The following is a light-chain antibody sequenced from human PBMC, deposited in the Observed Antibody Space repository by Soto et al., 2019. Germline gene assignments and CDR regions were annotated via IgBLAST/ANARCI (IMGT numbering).Light chain of an antibody. V-gene: IGLV2-14*01. J-gene: IGLJ1*01. CDR2: EVS. CDR3: NSYTISSAPFV. CDR1: TITFGGYNY. Sequence: QSALPQPPSVFGPPGQWFTIPCPGTTITFGGYNYFSWYQQHPGKAPKPIIFEVSNRPSGVSHRFSGSKSGNTASLTISGLQDEDEADYYCNSYTISSAPFVFGTGTKLTVL.